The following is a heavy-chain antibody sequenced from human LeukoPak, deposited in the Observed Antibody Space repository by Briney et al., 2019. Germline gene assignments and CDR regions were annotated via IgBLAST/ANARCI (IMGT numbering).Heavy chain of an antibody. V-gene: IGHV4-59*01. Sequence: PSETLSLTCTVSGGSISSYYWSWIRQPPGKGLEWIGYIYYSGSTNYNPSLKSRVTISVDTSKNQFPLKLSSVTAADTAVYYCARDRSVAGYYYYGMDVWGQGTTVTVSS. D-gene: IGHD6-19*01. CDR1: GGSISSYY. J-gene: IGHJ6*02. CDR3: ARDRSVAGYYYYGMDV. CDR2: IYYSGST.